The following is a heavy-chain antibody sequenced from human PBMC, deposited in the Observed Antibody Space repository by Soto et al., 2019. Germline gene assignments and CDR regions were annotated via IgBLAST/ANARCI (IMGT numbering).Heavy chain of an antibody. Sequence: PSETLSLTCTVSGGSVSSGSYHWSWIRQPPGKGLEWIGYFYYSGSTNYNPSLKSRVTISVDTSKNQFTLKLSSVTAADTAVYYCARACSAGGYYDFWSGYYYFDYWGRGTLVT. J-gene: IGHJ4*02. D-gene: IGHD3-3*01. CDR3: ARACSAGGYYDFWSGYYYFDY. V-gene: IGHV4-61*01. CDR1: GGSVSSGSYH. CDR2: FYYSGST.